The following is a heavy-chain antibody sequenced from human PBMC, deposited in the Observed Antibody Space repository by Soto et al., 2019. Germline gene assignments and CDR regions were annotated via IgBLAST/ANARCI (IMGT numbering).Heavy chain of an antibody. CDR1: GGSISRNDHY. Sequence: SETLSLTCTVSGGSISRNDHYWAWIRQPPGKGLEWIGSIYYSGTPYYNPSLNNRVTISLNSPENQFSLRLSSVTAADAAVYYCATSASGSYYYYDFWGPGSLVTVSS. J-gene: IGHJ4*02. V-gene: IGHV4-39*01. CDR2: IYYSGTP. CDR3: ATSASGSYYYYDF. D-gene: IGHD1-26*01.